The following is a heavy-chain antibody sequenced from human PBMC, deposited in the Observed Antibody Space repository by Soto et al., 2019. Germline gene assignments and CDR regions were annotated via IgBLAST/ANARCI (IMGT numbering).Heavy chain of an antibody. CDR3: ARLVGNSWLDH. Sequence: PGGSLRLSCAASGFTFTDAWMSWVRQAPGKGLEWVGLIKSKTYGGAADYAAPVKGRFTISRDDSKNTLYLQMNSVKTEDTALYYCARLVGNSWLDHWGQGTLVTVSS. J-gene: IGHJ5*02. CDR2: IKSKTYGGAA. V-gene: IGHV3-15*01. CDR1: GFTFTDAW. D-gene: IGHD6-6*01.